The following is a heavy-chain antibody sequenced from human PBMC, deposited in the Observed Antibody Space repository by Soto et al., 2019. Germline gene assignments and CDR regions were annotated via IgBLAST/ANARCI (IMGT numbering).Heavy chain of an antibody. CDR2: IRSRTSSYAT. J-gene: IGHJ4*02. V-gene: IGHV3-73*01. CDR1: GCSFSDSA. Sequence: GGSLRLSCAASGCSFSDSAIHWVRQASGKGLEWVGRIRSRTSSYATAYAASVKGRFTISRDDSKNTAYLQMNSLKTEDTAVYYCTRHTIDYWGQGTVVTVSS. CDR3: TRHTIDY.